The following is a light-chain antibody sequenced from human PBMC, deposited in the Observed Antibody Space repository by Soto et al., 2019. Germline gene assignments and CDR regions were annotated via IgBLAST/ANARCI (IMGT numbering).Light chain of an antibody. V-gene: IGKV1-5*01. J-gene: IGKJ1*01. Sequence: DIQMTQSPSTLSASVGDRVTITCRASQSISSWLAWYQQKPGKAPKVLIFDASSLESGVPSRFSGSGSATEFTLTISSLQAEDVAVYYCQQYYTTPRTFGHGTKVDIK. CDR3: QQYYTTPRT. CDR1: QSISSW. CDR2: DAS.